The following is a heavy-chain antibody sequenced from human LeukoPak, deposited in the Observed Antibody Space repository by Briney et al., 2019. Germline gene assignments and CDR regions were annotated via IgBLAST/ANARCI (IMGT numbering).Heavy chain of an antibody. D-gene: IGHD6-19*01. CDR1: GESFSGYY. V-gene: IGHV4-34*01. CDR2: INHSGST. Sequence: PSETLSLTCAVYGESFSGYYWSWIRQPPGKGLEWIGEINHSGSTNYNPSLKSRVTISVDTSKNQFSLKLSSVTAADTAVYYCARTAAEYTSSRKADSYYMDVWGKGTTVIFSS. CDR3: ARTAAEYTSSRKADSYYMDV. J-gene: IGHJ6*03.